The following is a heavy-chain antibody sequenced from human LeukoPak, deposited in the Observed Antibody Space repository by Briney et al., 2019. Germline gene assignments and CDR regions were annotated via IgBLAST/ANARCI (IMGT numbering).Heavy chain of an antibody. CDR2: IIPILGIA. Sequence: SVKVSCKASGGTFSSYTISWVRQAPGQGLEWMGRIIPILGIANYAQKFQGRVTITADKSTSTAYMELSSLRSEDTAVYYCARDLGSGFIFTGPNWFDPWGQGTLVTVSS. V-gene: IGHV1-69*04. D-gene: IGHD6-19*01. CDR1: GGTFSSYT. CDR3: ARDLGSGFIFTGPNWFDP. J-gene: IGHJ5*02.